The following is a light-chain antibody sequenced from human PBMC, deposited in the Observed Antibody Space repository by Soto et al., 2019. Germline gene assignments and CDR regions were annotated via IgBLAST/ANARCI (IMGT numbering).Light chain of an antibody. CDR1: HSVSSSY. CDR2: GAS. V-gene: IGKV3-20*01. J-gene: IGKJ2*01. Sequence: EIVLTQSPGTLSLSPGERATLSCRASHSVSSSYLAWYQQKPGQAPKLLIYGASSRATGIPDRFSGSGSATDFTLTISRLEPDDVAVYYCQQYCSSPPYTFGQGTKLEIK. CDR3: QQYCSSPPYT.